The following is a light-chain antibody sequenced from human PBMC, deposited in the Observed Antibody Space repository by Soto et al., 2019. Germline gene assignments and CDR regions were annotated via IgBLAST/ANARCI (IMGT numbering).Light chain of an antibody. CDR2: GAS. V-gene: IGKV3-11*01. CDR1: QSVSSS. Sequence: EIVLTQSPATLSSSPGERATLSCRASQSVSSSLAWYQQKTGQAPRLLIYGASNRAGGIPARFSGSGSGTVFTLTISSLEPEDFAVYYCQQRSNWPVTFGQGTRLEIK. CDR3: QQRSNWPVT. J-gene: IGKJ5*01.